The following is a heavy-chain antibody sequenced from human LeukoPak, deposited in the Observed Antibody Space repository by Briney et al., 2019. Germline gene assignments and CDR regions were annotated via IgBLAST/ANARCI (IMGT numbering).Heavy chain of an antibody. CDR1: GYTFTGYY. CDR2: INPNSGCT. Sequence: ASVKVSCKAPGYTFTGYYMHWVRQAPGQGLEWMGCINPNSGCTNYAQKFQGRLTMTRHTSISTAYMEQSRLRADDTAVYYRARVPHLVRGDWSFDYWGQGTLVTVSS. D-gene: IGHD3-10*01. J-gene: IGHJ4*02. CDR3: ARVPHLVRGDWSFDY. V-gene: IGHV1-2*02.